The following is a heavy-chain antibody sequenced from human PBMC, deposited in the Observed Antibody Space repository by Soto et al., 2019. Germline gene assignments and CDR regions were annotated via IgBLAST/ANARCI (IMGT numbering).Heavy chain of an antibody. CDR1: GFTFSSYW. J-gene: IGHJ6*02. Sequence: EVQLVESGGGLVQPGGSLRLSCAASGFTFSSYWMSWVRQAPGKGLEWVANIKQDGSEKYYVDSVKGRFTISRDNAKNSLDLQMNSLRAEDTAVYYCAREGGIVNLRDGDVWGQGTTVTVSS. CDR3: AREGGIVNLRDGDV. D-gene: IGHD1-26*01. CDR2: IKQDGSEK. V-gene: IGHV3-7*04.